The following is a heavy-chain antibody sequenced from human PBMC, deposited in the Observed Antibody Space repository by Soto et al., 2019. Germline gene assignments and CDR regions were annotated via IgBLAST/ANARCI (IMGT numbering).Heavy chain of an antibody. J-gene: IGHJ6*02. Sequence: ASVKVSCKASGYTFTSYAMHWVRQAPGQRLEWMGWINAGNGNTKYSQKFQGRVTITRDTSASTAYMELSSLRSEDTAVYYCAGDSTFPVWGTYYHGMDVWGQGTTVTVSS. V-gene: IGHV1-3*01. CDR2: INAGNGNT. CDR1: GYTFTSYA. CDR3: AGDSTFPVWGTYYHGMDV. D-gene: IGHD3-16*01.